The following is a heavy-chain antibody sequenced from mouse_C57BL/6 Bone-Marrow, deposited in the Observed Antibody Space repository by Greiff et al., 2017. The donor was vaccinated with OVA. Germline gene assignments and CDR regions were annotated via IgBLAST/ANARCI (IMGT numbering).Heavy chain of an antibody. Sequence: VQLQQSGPELAKPGASVKISCKASGYAFSSSWMNWVKQRPGKGLEWIGRIYPGDGDTNYNGKFKGKATLTADKSSSTAYMQLSSLTSEDSAVFFCARWGGRDYYFDYWGQGTTLTVSS. V-gene: IGHV1-82*01. CDR1: GYAFSSSW. J-gene: IGHJ2*01. D-gene: IGHD1-1*02. CDR3: ARWGGRDYYFDY. CDR2: IYPGDGDT.